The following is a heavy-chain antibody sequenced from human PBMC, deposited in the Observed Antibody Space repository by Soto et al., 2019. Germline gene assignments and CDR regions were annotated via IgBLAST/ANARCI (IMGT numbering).Heavy chain of an antibody. Sequence: GGSLSLSCVASAFTFNSYSMNWVRQAPGKGLEWVAVISYDGSNKYYADSVKGRFTISRDNSKNTLYLQMNSLRAEDTAVYYCAKDDQVVVITTVDYWGQGTLVTVSS. CDR3: AKDDQVVVITTVDY. CDR1: AFTFNSYS. CDR2: ISYDGSNK. V-gene: IGHV3-30*18. J-gene: IGHJ4*02. D-gene: IGHD3-22*01.